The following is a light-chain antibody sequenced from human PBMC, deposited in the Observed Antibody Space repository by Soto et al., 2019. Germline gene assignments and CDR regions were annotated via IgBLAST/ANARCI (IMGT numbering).Light chain of an antibody. V-gene: IGKV1-9*01. Sequence: DIQLTQSPSFLSASVGDRVTIRCRASQGISTYLAWYQQKPGNAPKLLIHVASILQRGVPSRFSGSGSGTEFPLTISSLQPEDFATYYCQQHNSYPRTFGQGTQLEIK. CDR1: QGISTY. CDR2: VAS. CDR3: QQHNSYPRT. J-gene: IGKJ2*01.